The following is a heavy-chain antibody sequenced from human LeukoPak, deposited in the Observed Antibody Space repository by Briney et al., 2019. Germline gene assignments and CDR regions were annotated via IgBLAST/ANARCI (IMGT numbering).Heavy chain of an antibody. V-gene: IGHV4-4*02. CDR3: ARAESSGYQRQFDY. CDR2: IYHSGST. Sequence: SETLSLTCAVSGGSISSSNWWSWVRQPPGKGLEWIGEIYHSGSTNYNPSLKSRVTISVDKSKNQFSLKLSSVTAADTAVYYCARAESSGYQRQFDYWGQGTLVTVSS. J-gene: IGHJ4*02. D-gene: IGHD3-22*01. CDR1: GGSISSSNW.